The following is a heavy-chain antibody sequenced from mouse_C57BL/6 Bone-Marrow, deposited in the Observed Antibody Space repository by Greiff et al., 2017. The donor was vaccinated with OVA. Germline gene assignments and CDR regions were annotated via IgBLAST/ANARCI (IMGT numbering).Heavy chain of an antibody. CDR3: AREITTVVCHWYFDV. Sequence: EVKLVESGGGLVKPGGSLKLSCAASGFTFSDYGMHWVRQAPEKGLEWVAYISSGSSTIYYADTVKGRFTISRDNAKNTLFLQMTSLRSEDTAMYYCAREITTVVCHWYFDVWGTGTTVTVSS. V-gene: IGHV5-17*01. J-gene: IGHJ1*03. CDR1: GFTFSDYG. CDR2: ISSGSSTI. D-gene: IGHD1-1*01.